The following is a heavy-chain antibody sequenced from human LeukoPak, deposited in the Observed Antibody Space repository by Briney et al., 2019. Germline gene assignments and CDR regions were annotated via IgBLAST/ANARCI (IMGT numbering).Heavy chain of an antibody. CDR2: IYYSGST. D-gene: IGHD3-10*01. J-gene: IGHJ5*02. V-gene: IGHV4-31*03. CDR3: ARAITMVRGVIIGWFDP. CDR1: GGSISSGGYY. Sequence: SETLSLTCTVSGGSISSGGYYWSWLRQHPGTGLEWIGYIYYSGSTYYNPSLKSRVTISVDTSKNQFSLKLSSVTAADTAVYYCARAITMVRGVIIGWFDPWGQGTLVTVSS.